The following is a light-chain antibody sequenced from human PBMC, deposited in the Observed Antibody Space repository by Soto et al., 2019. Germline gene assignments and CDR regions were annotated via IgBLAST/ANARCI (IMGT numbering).Light chain of an antibody. V-gene: IGKV3-11*01. CDR1: RSVNIY. Sequence: EIVMTQSPATLSVSPGERATLSCRASRSVNIYLAWYQQKPGQPPRLLIYQISKRFSVVPERFSGSGAGTNFTLRISRVEAEDVGIYFCMQSSLLRTFGQGTKVDIK. J-gene: IGKJ1*01. CDR3: MQSSLLRT. CDR2: QIS.